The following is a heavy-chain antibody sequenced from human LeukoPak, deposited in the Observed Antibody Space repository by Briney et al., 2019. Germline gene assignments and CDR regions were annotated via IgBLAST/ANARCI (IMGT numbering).Heavy chain of an antibody. Sequence: SVKVSCKASGGTFSSYAISWVRQAPGQGLEWMGGIIPIFGTANYAQKFQGRVTITTDESTSTAYMELSGLRFEDTAVYYCAAGEWEQLLNYWGQGTLVTVSS. CDR1: GGTFSSYA. V-gene: IGHV1-69*05. CDR3: AAGEWEQLLNY. CDR2: IIPIFGTA. J-gene: IGHJ4*02. D-gene: IGHD1/OR15-1a*01.